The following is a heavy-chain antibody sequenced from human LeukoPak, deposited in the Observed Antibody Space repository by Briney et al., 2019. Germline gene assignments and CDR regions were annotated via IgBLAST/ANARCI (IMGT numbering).Heavy chain of an antibody. D-gene: IGHD1-26*01. V-gene: IGHV4-59*01. J-gene: IGHJ4*02. Sequence: ASETLSLTCTVSGGSISSYYWRWIRQPPGKGLEWIGYIYYSGSTNYNPSLKSRVTISVDTSKNQFSLKLSSVTAADTAVYYCARGLGSGNYYVGFDYWGQGTLVTVSS. CDR1: GGSISSYY. CDR2: IYYSGST. CDR3: ARGLGSGNYYVGFDY.